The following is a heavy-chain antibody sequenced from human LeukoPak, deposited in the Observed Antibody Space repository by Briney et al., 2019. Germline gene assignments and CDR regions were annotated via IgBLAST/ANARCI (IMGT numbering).Heavy chain of an antibody. Sequence: GGSLRLSCAASGFMFNNYWMTWVRQAPGKGLEWVSYISSSSSTIYYADSVKGRFTISRDNAKNSLYLQMNSLRAEDTAVYYCARVYCSGGSCYPYFDYWGQGTLVTVSS. CDR1: GFMFNNYW. J-gene: IGHJ4*02. CDR3: ARVYCSGGSCYPYFDY. V-gene: IGHV3-48*01. D-gene: IGHD2-15*01. CDR2: ISSSSSTI.